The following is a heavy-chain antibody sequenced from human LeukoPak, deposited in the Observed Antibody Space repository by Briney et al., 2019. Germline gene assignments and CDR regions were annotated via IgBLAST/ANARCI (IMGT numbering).Heavy chain of an antibody. Sequence: ASVKVSCKASGYTFTSYYMHWVRQAPGQGLEWMGIINPSGGSTSYAQKFQGRVTMTRDMSTSTVYMELSSLRSEDTAVYYCAGADSSGSYGLDTRLGYFDYWGQGTLVTVSS. CDR1: GYTFTSYY. J-gene: IGHJ4*02. V-gene: IGHV1-46*01. CDR3: AGADSSGSYGLDTRLGYFDY. CDR2: INPSGGST. D-gene: IGHD3-22*01.